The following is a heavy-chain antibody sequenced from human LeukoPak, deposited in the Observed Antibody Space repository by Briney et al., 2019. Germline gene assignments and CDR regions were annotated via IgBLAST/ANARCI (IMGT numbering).Heavy chain of an antibody. CDR1: GYTFTSYY. V-gene: IGHV1-46*01. Sequence: ASVKVSCKASGYTFTSYYMHWVRQAPGQGLEWMGIINPSGGSTSYAQKFQGRVTMTRDTSTSTVHMELSSLRSEDTAVYYCARDLDNGGNSVAYFDYWGQGTLVTVSS. CDR3: ARDLDNGGNSVAYFDY. CDR2: INPSGGST. J-gene: IGHJ4*02. D-gene: IGHD4-23*01.